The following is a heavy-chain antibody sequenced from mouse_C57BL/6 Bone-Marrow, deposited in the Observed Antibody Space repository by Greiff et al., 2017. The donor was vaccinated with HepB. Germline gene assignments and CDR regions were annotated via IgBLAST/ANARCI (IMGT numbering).Heavy chain of an antibody. Sequence: VKLQESGPELVKPGASVKISCKASGYAFSSSWMNWVKQRPGKGLEWIGRIYPGDGDTNYNGKFKGKATLTADKSSSTAYMQLSSLTSEDSAVYFGARVRLRRAMDYWGQGTSVTVSS. CDR3: ARVRLRRAMDY. CDR1: GYAFSSSW. J-gene: IGHJ4*01. CDR2: IYPGDGDT. V-gene: IGHV1-82*01. D-gene: IGHD2-4*01.